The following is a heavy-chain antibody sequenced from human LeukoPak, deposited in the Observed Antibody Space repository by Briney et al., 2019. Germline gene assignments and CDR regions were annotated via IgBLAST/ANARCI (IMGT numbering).Heavy chain of an antibody. Sequence: GGSLRLSCAASGFTFSSYGMHWVRQAPGKGLEWVAVISYDGSNKYYADSVKGRFTISRDNSKNTLYLQMNSLRAEDTAVYYCAKSVMVRRKSYYFDYWGQGTLVTVSS. V-gene: IGHV3-30*18. D-gene: IGHD3-10*01. CDR1: GFTFSSYG. J-gene: IGHJ4*02. CDR2: ISYDGSNK. CDR3: AKSVMVRRKSYYFDY.